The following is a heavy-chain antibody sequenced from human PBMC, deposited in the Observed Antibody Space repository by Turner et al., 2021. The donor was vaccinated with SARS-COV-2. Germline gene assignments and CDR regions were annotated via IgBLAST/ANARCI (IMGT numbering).Heavy chain of an antibody. CDR2: IKQDGSEK. J-gene: IGHJ3*02. D-gene: IGHD3-16*01. CDR3: ARVSGAAVWGNYAFDI. V-gene: IGHV3-7*01. CDR1: GFTFSSYW. Sequence: EVQLVESGGGLVQPGGSLRLSCAASGFTFSSYWMSWVRQAPGKGPEGVANIKQDGSEKYYVDSVKGRFTISRDNAKNSLYLQMSSLRAEDTAVYYCARVSGAAVWGNYAFDIWGQGTMVTVSS.